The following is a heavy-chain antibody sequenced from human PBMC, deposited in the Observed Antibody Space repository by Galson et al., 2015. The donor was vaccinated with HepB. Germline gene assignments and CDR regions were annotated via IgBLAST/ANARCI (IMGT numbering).Heavy chain of an antibody. V-gene: IGHV5-51*03. J-gene: IGHJ3*02. CDR2: IYPGDSDT. CDR3: ARLPYCGGDCYPNDAFDI. D-gene: IGHD2-21*02. CDR1: GYSFTSYW. Sequence: QSGAEVKKPGESLKISCKGSGYSFTSYWIGWVRQMPGKGLEWMGIIYPGDSDTRYSPPFQGQVTISADKSISTAYLQWSSLKASDTAMYYCARLPYCGGDCYPNDAFDIWGQGTMVTVSS.